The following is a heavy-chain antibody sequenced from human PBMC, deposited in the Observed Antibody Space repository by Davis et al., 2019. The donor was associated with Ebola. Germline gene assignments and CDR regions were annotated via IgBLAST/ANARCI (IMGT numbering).Heavy chain of an antibody. V-gene: IGHV3-7*03. Sequence: PGGSLRLSCAASGFTFSSYWMSWVRQAPGKGLEWVANIKQDGSEKYYVDSVKGRFTISRDNAKDSLYLQMNSLRAEDTAVYYCARSYSSGWYPRYYGMDVWGQGTTVTVSS. CDR1: GFTFSSYW. CDR3: ARSYSSGWYPRYYGMDV. CDR2: IKQDGSEK. J-gene: IGHJ6*02. D-gene: IGHD6-19*01.